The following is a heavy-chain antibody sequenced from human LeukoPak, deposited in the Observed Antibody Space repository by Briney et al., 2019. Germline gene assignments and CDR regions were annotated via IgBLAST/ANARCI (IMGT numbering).Heavy chain of an antibody. Sequence: GASVTVSCKASGYTXTGYYMHWVRQAPGQGLEWMGWINPNSGDTNFAQKFQGRVTMTRDTSISTVYMELSRLTSDDTAVYYCARADWSMLDYWGQGTLVTVSS. CDR3: ARADWSMLDY. CDR1: GYTXTGYY. V-gene: IGHV1-2*02. J-gene: IGHJ4*02. CDR2: INPNSGDT. D-gene: IGHD1-1*01.